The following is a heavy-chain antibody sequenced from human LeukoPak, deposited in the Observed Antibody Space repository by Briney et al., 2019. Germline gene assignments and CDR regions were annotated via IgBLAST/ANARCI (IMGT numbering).Heavy chain of an antibody. CDR3: ANTDIAVAGPPFDY. CDR1: GYTFTVYY. D-gene: IGHD6-19*01. Sequence: ASVKVSFKASGYTFTVYYMHWVRQAPGQGLEWMGWINPNSGGTNYAQKFQGRVTMTRDTSISTAYMELSRLRSDDTAVYYCANTDIAVAGPPFDYWGQGTLVTVSS. CDR2: INPNSGGT. V-gene: IGHV1-2*02. J-gene: IGHJ4*02.